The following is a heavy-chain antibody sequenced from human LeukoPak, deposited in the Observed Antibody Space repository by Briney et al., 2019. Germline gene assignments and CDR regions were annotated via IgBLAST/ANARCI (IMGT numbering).Heavy chain of an antibody. CDR1: GYTFTSYG. Sequence: ASVKVSCKASGYTFTSYGISWVRQAPGQGLEWMGWISAYNGNTNYAQKLQGRVTTTTDTSTSTAYMELRGLRSDDTAVYYCATSSGWTEPDFDYWGQGTLVTVSS. CDR3: ATSSGWTEPDFDY. CDR2: ISAYNGNT. V-gene: IGHV1-18*01. J-gene: IGHJ4*02. D-gene: IGHD6-19*01.